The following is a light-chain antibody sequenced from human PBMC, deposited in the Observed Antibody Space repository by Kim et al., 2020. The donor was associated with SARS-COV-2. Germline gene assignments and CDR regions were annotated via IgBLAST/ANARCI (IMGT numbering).Light chain of an antibody. CDR3: QKYNTAPWT. CDR1: QDISSY. J-gene: IGKJ1*01. V-gene: IGKV1-27*01. CDR2: AAS. Sequence: DIQMTQSPSSLSTSVGDRVTITCRANQDISSYLAWYQQKPGKVPKLLIYAASTLQSGVPSRFSGGGSGTHFPLTISSLQPEDVATYYCQKYNTAPWTFGQGTKVDIK.